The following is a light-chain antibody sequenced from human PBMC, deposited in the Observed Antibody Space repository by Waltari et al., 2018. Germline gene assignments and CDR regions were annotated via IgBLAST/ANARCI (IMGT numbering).Light chain of an antibody. CDR3: MQALQTPG. CDR1: QSLLHSNGYNY. Sequence: DIVMTQSPLSLPVTPGEPASISCRSSQSLLHSNGYNYLDWYLQKPGQSPQLLIYLGSNRASGVPYRFSGSGSGTDFTLKISRVEAEDVGVYYCMQALQTPGFGQGTRLEIK. J-gene: IGKJ5*01. CDR2: LGS. V-gene: IGKV2-28*01.